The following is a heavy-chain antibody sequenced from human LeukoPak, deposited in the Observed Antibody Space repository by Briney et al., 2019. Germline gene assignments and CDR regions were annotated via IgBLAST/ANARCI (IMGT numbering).Heavy chain of an antibody. D-gene: IGHD3-22*01. V-gene: IGHV3-21*01. J-gene: IGHJ3*02. CDR2: ISSSSSYI. Sequence: GGSLRLSCAASGFAFNSQTMSWVRQAPGKGLEWVSSISSSSSYIYYADSVKGRFTISRDNAKNSLYLQMNSLRAEDTAVYYCARKYDRGAFDIWGQGTMVTVSS. CDR1: GFAFNSQT. CDR3: ARKYDRGAFDI.